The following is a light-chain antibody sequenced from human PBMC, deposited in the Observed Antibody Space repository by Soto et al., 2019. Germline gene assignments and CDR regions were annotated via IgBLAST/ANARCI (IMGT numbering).Light chain of an antibody. Sequence: DTQMTQSPSTLSASVGDRVTITCRASQSISSWLAWYQQKPGKAPKLLIQKASSLESGVPSRFSGSGSGTEFTLTISSLQPDDFATYYCQQYSLFSLTFGGGTKGEIK. CDR2: KAS. CDR3: QQYSLFSLT. J-gene: IGKJ4*01. V-gene: IGKV1-5*03. CDR1: QSISSW.